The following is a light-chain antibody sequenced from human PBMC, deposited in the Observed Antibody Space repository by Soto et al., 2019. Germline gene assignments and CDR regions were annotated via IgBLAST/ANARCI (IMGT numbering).Light chain of an antibody. CDR2: GAS. V-gene: IGKV3-15*01. J-gene: IGKJ1*01. CDR3: QQYNNWPRT. Sequence: EIVMTQSPATLSVSPGQRATLSCRASQSVSSNLAWYQQKPGQAPRLLIYGASTRATGIPARFSGSGSGTEFTLTISSLQSEDFAVYYCQQYNNWPRTFGQVTMVEI. CDR1: QSVSSN.